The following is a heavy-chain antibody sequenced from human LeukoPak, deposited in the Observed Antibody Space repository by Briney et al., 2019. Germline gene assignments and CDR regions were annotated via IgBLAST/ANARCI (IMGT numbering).Heavy chain of an antibody. Sequence: PSETLSLTCTVSGGSISSGGYYWSWIRQLPGKGLEWIGYIDYSGSTYYNPSLKSRVIMSVDTSKNQFSLKLSSVTAADTAVYYCARHDDSGSYPAYWGQGTLVTVSS. V-gene: IGHV4-31*03. J-gene: IGHJ4*02. CDR3: ARHDDSGSYPAY. CDR1: GGSISSGGYY. D-gene: IGHD1-26*01. CDR2: IDYSGST.